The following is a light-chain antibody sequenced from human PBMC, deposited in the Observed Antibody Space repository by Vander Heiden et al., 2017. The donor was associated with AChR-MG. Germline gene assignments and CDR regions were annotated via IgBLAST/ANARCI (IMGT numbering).Light chain of an antibody. V-gene: IGLV2-8*01. CDR3: TSYAGDNSYV. CDR1: SSDVGGYNY. Sequence: QSALTQPPSASGSPGQSVTLSCTGTSSDVGGYNYVSWYQQHPGKAPKLMIYAVTKRPSGVPDRFSGSKSGNTASLTVSGLQADDEADYYCTSYAGDNSYVFGSGTKVTGL. J-gene: IGLJ1*01. CDR2: AVT.